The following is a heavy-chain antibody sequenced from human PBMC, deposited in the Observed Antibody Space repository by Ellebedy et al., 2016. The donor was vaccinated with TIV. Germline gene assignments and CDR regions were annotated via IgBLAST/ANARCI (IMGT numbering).Heavy chain of an antibody. D-gene: IGHD3-22*01. CDR2: IYYSGST. Sequence: MPSETLSLTCTVSGGSISSSSYYWGWIRQPPGKGLEWIGSIYYSGSTYYNPSLKSRVTISVDTSKNQFSLKLSSVTAADTAVYYCARGGDYYDPPYWYFDLWGRGTLVTVSS. CDR1: GGSISSSSYY. J-gene: IGHJ2*01. CDR3: ARGGDYYDPPYWYFDL. V-gene: IGHV4-39*01.